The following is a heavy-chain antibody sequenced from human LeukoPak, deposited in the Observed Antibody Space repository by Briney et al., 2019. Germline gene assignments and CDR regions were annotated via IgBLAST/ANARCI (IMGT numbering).Heavy chain of an antibody. CDR1: GYSFTSYW. Sequence: GESLKISCKGSGYSFTSYWIAWVRQMPGKGLEWMGIIYPGESDTRYSPSLQGQVTISADKSTSTAYLQWSSLKAADTAMYYCARQGTTMTTLPYWGQGTLVTVSS. CDR3: ARQGTTMTTLPY. D-gene: IGHD4-17*01. V-gene: IGHV5-51*01. CDR2: IYPGESDT. J-gene: IGHJ4*02.